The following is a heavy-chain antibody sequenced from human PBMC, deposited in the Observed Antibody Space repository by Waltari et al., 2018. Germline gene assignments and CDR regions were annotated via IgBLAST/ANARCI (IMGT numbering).Heavy chain of an antibody. CDR3: AREIAVTGQYYFDY. CDR1: GFTFISYW. Sequence: EVQLVESGGDSVQPGGYLRLSCVVSGFTFISYWMHWVRQDPGKGLVWVSRINRDGSTTTYADSVKGRFTISRDNAKNTLYLQMNSLRAEDTAVYYCAREIAVTGQYYFDYWGQGTLVTVSS. CDR2: INRDGSTT. D-gene: IGHD6-13*01. J-gene: IGHJ4*02. V-gene: IGHV3-74*01.